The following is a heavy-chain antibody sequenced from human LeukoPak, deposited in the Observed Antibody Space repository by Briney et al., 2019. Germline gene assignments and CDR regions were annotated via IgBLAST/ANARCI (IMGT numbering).Heavy chain of an antibody. CDR3: AALHGSGLPGYYYMDV. CDR1: GFTFTSSA. CDR2: IVVGSGNT. V-gene: IGHV1-58*01. Sequence: VKVSCKASGFTFTSSAVQWVRQARGQRLEWIGWIVVGSGNTNYAQKFQERVTVTRDMSTSTAYMELSSLRSEDTAVYYCAALHGSGLPGYYYMDVWGKGTTVTVSS. J-gene: IGHJ6*03. D-gene: IGHD3-10*01.